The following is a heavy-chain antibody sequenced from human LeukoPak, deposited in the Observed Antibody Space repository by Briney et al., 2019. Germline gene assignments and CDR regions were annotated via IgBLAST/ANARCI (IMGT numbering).Heavy chain of an antibody. Sequence: SETLSLTCTVSGGSISSYYWSWIRQPPEKGLEWIGHIYYSGSTNYNPSLKSRVTISVDTSKNQFSLKLSSVTAADTAVYYCARDSPDCSGGSCYPYYYYYYMDVWGKGTTVTVSS. CDR3: ARDSPDCSGGSCYPYYYYYYMDV. D-gene: IGHD2-15*01. J-gene: IGHJ6*03. CDR2: IYYSGST. V-gene: IGHV4-59*01. CDR1: GGSISSYY.